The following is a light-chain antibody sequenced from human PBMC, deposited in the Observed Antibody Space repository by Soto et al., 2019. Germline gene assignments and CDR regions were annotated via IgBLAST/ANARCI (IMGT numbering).Light chain of an antibody. CDR1: QSIGLA. CDR2: DAS. J-gene: IGKJ1*01. V-gene: IGKV3-11*01. Sequence: EIVLTQSPATLSLSPGERATLSCRASQSIGLAIAWYQHKPGQAPRLLIFDASQRATGIPATLRGSGSGTDFTPSISGLEPEDFAVYYCQHRTDRPPWTCGQGTKVESK. CDR3: QHRTDRPPWT.